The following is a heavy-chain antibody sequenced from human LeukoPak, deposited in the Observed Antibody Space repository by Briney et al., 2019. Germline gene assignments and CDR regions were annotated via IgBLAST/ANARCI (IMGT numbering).Heavy chain of an antibody. CDR3: ARAQDFSDSSGPNYLDF. J-gene: IGHJ4*02. Sequence: PSQTLSLTCTVSGYSLSSGFFCDWIRQSPGKGLEWIGSFSHRGGSYHNPSLKSRVTISVDTSKNQFSLKLLSVTAADTAVYYCARAQDFSDSSGPNYLDFWGQGILVTVSS. V-gene: IGHV4-38-2*02. CDR2: FSHRGGS. D-gene: IGHD3-22*01. CDR1: GYSLSSGFF.